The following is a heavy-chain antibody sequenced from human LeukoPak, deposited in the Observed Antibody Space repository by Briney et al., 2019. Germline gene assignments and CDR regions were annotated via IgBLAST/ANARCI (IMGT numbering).Heavy chain of an antibody. CDR2: FYATGSN. Sequence: KASETLSLTCTVSGGSISFYFWSWIRQPAGMGLEWIGRFYATGSNDYNPSLNSRVTMSLDTSKNKFSLKLSSVTAADTAVYYCARDSDSAAFDCWGQGTLVTVSS. CDR3: ARDSDSAAFDC. J-gene: IGHJ4*02. V-gene: IGHV4-4*07. CDR1: GGSISFYF. D-gene: IGHD6-13*01.